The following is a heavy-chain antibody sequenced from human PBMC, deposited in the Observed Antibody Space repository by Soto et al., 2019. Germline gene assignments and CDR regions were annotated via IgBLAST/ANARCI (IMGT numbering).Heavy chain of an antibody. CDR2: MSPNSGNT. V-gene: IGHV1-8*01. CDR1: GYTFTSYD. Sequence: ASVKVSCKASGYTFTSYDINWVRQATGQGLEWMGWMSPNSGNTGYAQKFQGRATMTRDTSKSTAYMELSSLRSEDTAVYYCARKWELSGYYYGMDVWGQGTTVTVSS. D-gene: IGHD1-26*01. CDR3: ARKWELSGYYYGMDV. J-gene: IGHJ6*02.